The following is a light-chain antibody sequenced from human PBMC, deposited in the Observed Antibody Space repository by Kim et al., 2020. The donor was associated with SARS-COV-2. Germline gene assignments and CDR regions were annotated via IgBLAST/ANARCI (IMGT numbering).Light chain of an antibody. CDR2: DSS. J-gene: IGLJ1*01. CDR1: SSDVGGYNS. CDR3: SSHTTSSTYV. Sequence: GQSITISCTGTSSDVGGYNSVSWYQQHPGKAPKLMIYDSSGRASGVSNRFSGAQSGNTASLTISGLRAEDEADYYCSSHTTSSTYVFGSGTKVTVL. V-gene: IGLV2-14*03.